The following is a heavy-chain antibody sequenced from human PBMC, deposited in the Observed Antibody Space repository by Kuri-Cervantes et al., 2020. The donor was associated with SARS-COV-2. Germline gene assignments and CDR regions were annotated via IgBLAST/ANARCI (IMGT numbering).Heavy chain of an antibody. J-gene: IGHJ4*02. CDR2: ISSSSSTI. Sequence: LSLTCAASGFTFSSYSMNWVRQAPGKGLEWVSYISSSSSTIYYADSVKGRFTISRDNAKNSLYLQMNSLRAEDSAVYYCAELGMGPVDYWGQGTLVTVSS. D-gene: IGHD7-27*01. V-gene: IGHV3-48*01. CDR3: AELGMGPVDY. CDR1: GFTFSSYS.